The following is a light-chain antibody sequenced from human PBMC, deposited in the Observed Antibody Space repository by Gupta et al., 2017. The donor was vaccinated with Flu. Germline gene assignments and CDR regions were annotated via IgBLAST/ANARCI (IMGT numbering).Light chain of an antibody. CDR3: SSDTTNADLCV. CDR1: SSYVGSYNN. V-gene: IGLV2-14*01. Sequence: SALTQPASVSGSPGQSITIPCTGTSSYVGSYNNVSWYLQPPAKAPKLMIYEVSNRPSGVSHRFSGAKSANTASLTSAGLQAEEEADYYCSSDTTNADLCVFGTGTKVTVL. CDR2: EVS. J-gene: IGLJ1*01.